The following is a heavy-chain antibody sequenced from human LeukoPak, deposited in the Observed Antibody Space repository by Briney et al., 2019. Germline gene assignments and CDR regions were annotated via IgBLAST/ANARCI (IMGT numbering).Heavy chain of an antibody. CDR2: IYYSGTT. CDR1: GGSISSDY. CDR3: ARYAASGYFDY. D-gene: IGHD2-15*01. Sequence: SETLSLTCTVSGGSISSDYWSWIRQSPGKGLEWIGYIYYSGTTSYNPSLKSRVTISLDTSKNQFSLKLSSVTAADTAVYYCARYAASGYFDYWGQGTLVTVSS. J-gene: IGHJ4*02. V-gene: IGHV4-59*01.